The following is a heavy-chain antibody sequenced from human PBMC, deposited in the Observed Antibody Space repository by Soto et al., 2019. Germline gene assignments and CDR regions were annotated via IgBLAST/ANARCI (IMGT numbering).Heavy chain of an antibody. CDR3: GRYCSTAFCFCGVDV. Sequence: ASGKVCCKDSGYTFISYGITWVRQAPGQGLEWMGWSATHNGDTNYARQFQGRVTMTKDTSTTTAYLELRSLTSEDTAVYYCGRYCSTAFCFCGVDVRGQVXTFPASP. CDR1: GYTFISYG. J-gene: IGHJ6*01. CDR2: SATHNGDT. V-gene: IGHV1-18*01. D-gene: IGHD2-2*01.